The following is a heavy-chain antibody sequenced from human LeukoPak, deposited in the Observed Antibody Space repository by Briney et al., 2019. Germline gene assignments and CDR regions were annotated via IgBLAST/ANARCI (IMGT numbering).Heavy chain of an antibody. V-gene: IGHV4-4*07. CDR2: IYTSGSA. J-gene: IGHJ4*02. CDR3: ARVDLRAAYFDY. D-gene: IGHD2-15*01. Sequence: SETLSLTCTVSGGSISSYYWSWIRQPAGKGLEWIGRIYTSGSAGYNPSLKSRVTISVDTSKNQFSLKLSSVTAADTAVYYCARVDLRAAYFDYWGQGTLVTVSS. CDR1: GGSISSYY.